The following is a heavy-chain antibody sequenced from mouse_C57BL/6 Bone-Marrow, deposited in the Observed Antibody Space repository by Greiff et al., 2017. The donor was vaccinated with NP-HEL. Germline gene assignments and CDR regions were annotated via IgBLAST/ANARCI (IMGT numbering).Heavy chain of an antibody. Sequence: VNVVESGAELVRPGASVKLSCKASGYTFTDYYINWVKQRPGQGLEWIARIYPGSGNTYYNEKFKGKATLTAEKSSSTAYMQLSSLTSEDSAVYFCARSKGPRFDYWGQGTTLTVSS. CDR2: IYPGSGNT. V-gene: IGHV1-76*01. CDR3: ARSKGPRFDY. CDR1: GYTFTDYY. D-gene: IGHD3-3*01. J-gene: IGHJ2*01.